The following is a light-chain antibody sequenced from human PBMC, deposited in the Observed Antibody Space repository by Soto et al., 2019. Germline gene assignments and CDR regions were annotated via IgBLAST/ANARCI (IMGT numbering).Light chain of an antibody. J-gene: IGLJ2*01. Sequence: QSPLTQPASVSGSPGQSITISCTGGSSDIGSYNLVSWYQQHPGNAPKLMIYEGYKRPSGVSNRFSGSKSGNTASLTISGLQAEDEADYYCCSYTGNKSVVFGGGTELTVL. CDR1: SSDIGSYNL. CDR2: EGY. V-gene: IGLV2-23*01. CDR3: CSYTGNKSVV.